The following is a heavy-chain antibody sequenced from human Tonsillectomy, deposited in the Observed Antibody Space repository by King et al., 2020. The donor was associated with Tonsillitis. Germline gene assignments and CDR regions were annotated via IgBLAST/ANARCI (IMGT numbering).Heavy chain of an antibody. V-gene: IGHV3-13*04. CDR2: IGTAGDT. J-gene: IGHJ3*02. Sequence: VQLVESGGGLVQPGGSLRLSCAASGFTFSSYDMHWVRQATGKGLEWFSAIGTAGDTYYPGSVKGRFTISRENAKNSLYLQMNSLRAGDTAVYYCAREGKGTMTDAFDIWGQGTMVTVSS. D-gene: IGHD3-22*01. CDR1: GFTFSSYD. CDR3: AREGKGTMTDAFDI.